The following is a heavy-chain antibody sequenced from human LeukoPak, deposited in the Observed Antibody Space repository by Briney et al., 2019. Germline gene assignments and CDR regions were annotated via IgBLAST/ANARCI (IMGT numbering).Heavy chain of an antibody. CDR2: ISSSSSYI. J-gene: IGHJ4*02. V-gene: IGHV3-21*01. D-gene: IGHD3-10*01. CDR1: GFTFSSYS. Sequence: GGSLRLSCAASGFTFSSYSMNWVRQAPGKGLEWVSSISSSSSYIYYADSVKGRFTISRDNAKNSLYLQMNSLRAEDTAVYYCASWAREDYYGSGSFFDYWGQGTLVTVSS. CDR3: ASWAREDYYGSGSFFDY.